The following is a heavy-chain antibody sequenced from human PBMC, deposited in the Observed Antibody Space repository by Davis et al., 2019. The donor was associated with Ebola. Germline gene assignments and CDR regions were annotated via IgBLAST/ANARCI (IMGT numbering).Heavy chain of an antibody. J-gene: IGHJ6*04. Sequence: ASVKVSCKASGYTFTSYDVTWVXPXXXXXXXXXXRISTYHGNTNYAQKFQGRVTMTTDTYTRTDYMELRSLRSDDTAVYYCAREDFIRDYGMDVWGKGTTVSVSS. V-gene: IGHV1-18*01. CDR2: ISTYHGNT. CDR3: AREDFIRDYGMDV. D-gene: IGHD3/OR15-3a*01. CDR1: GYTFTSYD.